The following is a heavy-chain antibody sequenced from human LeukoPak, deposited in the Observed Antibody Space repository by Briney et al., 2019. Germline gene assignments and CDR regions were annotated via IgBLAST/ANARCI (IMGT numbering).Heavy chain of an antibody. CDR1: GFPFNKYA. J-gene: IGHJ4*01. Sequence: PGGSLRLSCAASGFPFNKYAMSWVRQAPGKGLEWVSSISAATGTTYYSGSLRGRFSISRDNSQNTLYLQMNSLRAEDTAVYYCVKRAEDSSGYYLYYFDYWVRRTLVTVSS. D-gene: IGHD3-22*01. V-gene: IGHV3-23*01. CDR3: VKRAEDSSGYYLYYFDY. CDR2: ISAATGTT.